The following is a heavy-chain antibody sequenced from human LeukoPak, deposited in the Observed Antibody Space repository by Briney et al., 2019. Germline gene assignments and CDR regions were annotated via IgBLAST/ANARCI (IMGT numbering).Heavy chain of an antibody. CDR3: ARDLTGYARYFDY. V-gene: IGHV3-48*01. CDR1: GFTFSSYS. Sequence: GGSLRLSCAASGFTFSSYSMNWVRQAPGKGLEWVSYISSSSSTIYYADSVKGRFTISRDNAKNSLYLQMNSLRAEDTAVYYSARDLTGYARYFDYWGQGTLVTVSS. CDR2: ISSSSSTI. J-gene: IGHJ4*02. D-gene: IGHD3-9*01.